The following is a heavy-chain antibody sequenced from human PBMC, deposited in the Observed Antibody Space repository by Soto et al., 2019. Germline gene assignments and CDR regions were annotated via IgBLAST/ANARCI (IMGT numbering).Heavy chain of an antibody. CDR1: GGSFSDFY. V-gene: IGHV4-34*01. CDR3: AQRTLTNWFDP. CDR2: INHSGDT. J-gene: IGHJ5*02. D-gene: IGHD4-4*01. Sequence: SETLSLTCAVYGGSFSDFYWNWIRQSPGKGLEWIGEINHSGDTNYNPSLKSQVTISVDTSKNQFSLQLNSVTATDTAVYYCAQRTLTNWFDPWGQGTPLSVS.